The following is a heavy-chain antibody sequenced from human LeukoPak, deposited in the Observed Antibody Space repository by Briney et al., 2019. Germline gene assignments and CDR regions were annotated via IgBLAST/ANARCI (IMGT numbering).Heavy chain of an antibody. Sequence: PSETLSLTCTVSGDSISSGDYYWSWIRQHPGKGLEWSGYIYYRGSIYYNPSLSRVAISLESSKNQFSLKLSSVTAAGTAVHYCAKESRYHGMDVWGQGTTVTVSS. CDR2: IYYRGSI. V-gene: IGHV4-31*02. CDR1: GDSISSGDYY. J-gene: IGHJ6*02. CDR3: AKESRYHGMDV. D-gene: IGHD1-14*01.